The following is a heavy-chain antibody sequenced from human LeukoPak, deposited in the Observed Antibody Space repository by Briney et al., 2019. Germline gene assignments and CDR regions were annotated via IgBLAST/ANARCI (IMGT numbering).Heavy chain of an antibody. CDR2: ISSSSSYI. V-gene: IGHV3-21*03. CDR1: GFTFSSYS. J-gene: IGHJ6*02. CDR3: ASKMDIVVVPAAPRGYYYYGMDV. Sequence: GGSLRLSCAASGFTFSSYSMNWVRQAPGKGLEWVSSISSSSSYIYYADSVKGRFTISRDNAKNSLYLQMNSLRADDTAVYYCASKMDIVVVPAAPRGYYYYGMDVWGQGTTVTVSS. D-gene: IGHD2-2*03.